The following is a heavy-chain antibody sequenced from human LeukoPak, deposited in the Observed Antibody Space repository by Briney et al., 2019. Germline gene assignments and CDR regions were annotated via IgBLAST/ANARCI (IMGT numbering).Heavy chain of an antibody. Sequence: PGGSLRLSCAASGFTFSPYAMSWVRQAPGKGLEWVSAISGSGGSTYYADSVKGGFTMYRDNSKNSLYLQMNSLRAEDTAVYYCAKNRLVLGSDASQAQVDYWGQGTLVTVS. CDR1: GFTFSPYA. J-gene: IGHJ4*02. D-gene: IGHD2-15*01. CDR3: AKNRLVLGSDASQAQVDY. CDR2: ISGSGGST. V-gene: IGHV3-23*01.